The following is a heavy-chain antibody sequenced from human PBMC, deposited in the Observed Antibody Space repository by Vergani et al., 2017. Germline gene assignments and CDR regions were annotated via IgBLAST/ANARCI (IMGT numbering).Heavy chain of an antibody. D-gene: IGHD3-22*01. CDR2: ISAYNGNT. CDR3: ARATITMIERSYYYDGMDV. V-gene: IGHV1-18*01. Sequence: QVQLVQSGAEVKKPGASVKVSCKASGYTFTSYGISWVRQAPGQGLEWMGWISAYNGNTNYAQKLQSRVTMTTDTSTSTAYMELRSLRSDDTAVYYCARATITMIERSYYYDGMDVWGQGTTVTVSS. J-gene: IGHJ6*02. CDR1: GYTFTSYG.